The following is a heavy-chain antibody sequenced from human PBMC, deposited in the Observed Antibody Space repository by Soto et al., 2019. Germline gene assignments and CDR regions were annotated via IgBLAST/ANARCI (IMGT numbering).Heavy chain of an antibody. CDR1: GFSFSNYN. CDR2: VSRTSRYL. V-gene: IGHV3-21*01. Sequence: RFLRLSCAASGFSFSNYNMNCIRQAPGQCLACFSSVSRTSRYLYYTNAVKGRFTICRYNAQNSLYVQMNSLRAEDTAVSYCARVVYYDNSGFGRWGQGTMVPVSS. CDR3: ARVVYYDNSGFGR. J-gene: IGHJ3*01. D-gene: IGHD3-22*01.